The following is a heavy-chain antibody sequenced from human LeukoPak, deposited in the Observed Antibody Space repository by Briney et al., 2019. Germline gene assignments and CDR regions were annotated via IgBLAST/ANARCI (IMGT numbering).Heavy chain of an antibody. Sequence: ASVKVSCKASGYTFTSYGISWVRQAPGQGLERMGWISAYNGNTNYAQKLQGRVTMTTDTSTSTAYMELRSLRSDDTAVYYCARVPFWSGYQSFDYWGQGTLVTVSS. CDR2: ISAYNGNT. CDR3: ARVPFWSGYQSFDY. D-gene: IGHD3-3*01. J-gene: IGHJ4*02. V-gene: IGHV1-18*01. CDR1: GYTFTSYG.